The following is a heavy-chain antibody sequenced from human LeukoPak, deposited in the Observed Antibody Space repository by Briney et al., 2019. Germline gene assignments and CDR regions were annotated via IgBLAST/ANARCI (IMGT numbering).Heavy chain of an antibody. J-gene: IGHJ4*02. CDR1: GGSISSGGYY. CDR2: IYYSGST. D-gene: IGHD3-3*01. CDR3: ARSGALQRFLEWLLLPFDY. Sequence: SETLSLTCTVSGGSISSGGYYWSWIRQHPGKGLEWIGYIYYSGSTYYNPSLKSRVTISVDTSKNQFSLKLSSVTAADTAVYYCARSGALQRFLEWLLLPFDYWGQGTLVTVSS. V-gene: IGHV4-31*03.